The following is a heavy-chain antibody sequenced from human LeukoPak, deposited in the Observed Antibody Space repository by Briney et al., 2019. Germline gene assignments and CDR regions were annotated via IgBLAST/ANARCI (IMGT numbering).Heavy chain of an antibody. D-gene: IGHD5-24*01. CDR3: ARDGVATIDLEY. Sequence: GGSLRLSCAASGFTFSSYWMHWVRQAPGKGLVWVSRVNSDGSGTIYADSVKGRFTISRDNAKNTLYLQMNSLRAEDTAVYYCARDGVATIDLEYWGQGTLVTVSS. CDR2: VNSDGSGT. V-gene: IGHV3-74*01. CDR1: GFTFSSYW. J-gene: IGHJ4*02.